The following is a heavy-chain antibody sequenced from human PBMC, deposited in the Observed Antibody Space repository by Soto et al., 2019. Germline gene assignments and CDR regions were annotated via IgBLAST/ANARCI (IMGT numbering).Heavy chain of an antibody. CDR1: GFTFSSYG. Sequence: GGSLRLSCAASGFTFSSYGMHWVRQAPGKGLGWVAVISYDGSNKYYADSVKGRFTISRDNSKNTLYLQMNSLRAEDTAVYYCAKEGLRYFDWFADYWGQGTLVTVSS. V-gene: IGHV3-30*18. D-gene: IGHD3-9*01. CDR2: ISYDGSNK. CDR3: AKEGLRYFDWFADY. J-gene: IGHJ4*02.